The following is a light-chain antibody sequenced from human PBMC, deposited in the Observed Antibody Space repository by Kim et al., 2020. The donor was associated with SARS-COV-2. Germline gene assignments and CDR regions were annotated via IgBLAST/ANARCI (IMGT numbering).Light chain of an antibody. CDR2: GDD. Sequence: ELTQPPSASGTPGQRVTIFCSGSISNIGSNTVTWYQQLPGAAPKLLIYGDDLRPPRVPDRFSGSQSGTSASLAISGLQSEDEADYYCATHDESQVVFG. CDR3: ATHDESQVV. J-gene: IGLJ3*02. CDR1: ISNIGSNT. V-gene: IGLV1-44*01.